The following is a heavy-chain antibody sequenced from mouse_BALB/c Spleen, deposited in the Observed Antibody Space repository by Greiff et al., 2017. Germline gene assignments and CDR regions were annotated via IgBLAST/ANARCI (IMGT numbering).Heavy chain of an antibody. Sequence: VQLQQSGPGLVQPSQSLSITCTVSGFSLTSYGVHWVRQSPGKGLEWLGVIWSGGSTDYNAAFISRLSISKDNSKSQVFFKMNSLQANDTAIYYCARNSNYRYDGAWFAYWGQGTLVTVSA. V-gene: IGHV2-2*02. CDR2: IWSGGST. D-gene: IGHD2-14*01. J-gene: IGHJ3*01. CDR1: GFSLTSYG. CDR3: ARNSNYRYDGAWFAY.